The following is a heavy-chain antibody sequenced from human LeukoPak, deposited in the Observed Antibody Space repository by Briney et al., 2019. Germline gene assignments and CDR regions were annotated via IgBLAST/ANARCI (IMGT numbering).Heavy chain of an antibody. CDR3: AKDGVAILRRDHAYPDY. V-gene: IGHV3-48*03. Sequence: GGSLRLSGAASGFTFSSYEMNWVRQAPGKGLEWVSYISSSGSTIYYADSVKGRFTISRDNAKNSLYLQMNSLRAEDTAVYYCAKDGVAILRRDHAYPDYWGQGTLVTVSS. CDR1: GFTFSSYE. D-gene: IGHD3-3*01. CDR2: ISSSGSTI. J-gene: IGHJ4*02.